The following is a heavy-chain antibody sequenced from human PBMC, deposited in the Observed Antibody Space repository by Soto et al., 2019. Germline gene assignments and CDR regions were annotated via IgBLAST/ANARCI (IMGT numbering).Heavy chain of an antibody. V-gene: IGHV3-9*01. CDR3: AAPRAYYSTVYSGFLYGMDV. CDR1: GFTFDDYA. Sequence: EAQLVESGGDLVQPGRSLRLSCAASGFTFDDYAMHWVRQVPGKGLQCVSGLSWKGVTIVHAASVKGRSTISRDNAKKSLYRPMTGRRPDDTASYSSAAPRAYYSTVYSGFLYGMDVWGPGPTVTVS. J-gene: IGHJ6*02. D-gene: IGHD3-22*01. CDR2: LSWKGVTI.